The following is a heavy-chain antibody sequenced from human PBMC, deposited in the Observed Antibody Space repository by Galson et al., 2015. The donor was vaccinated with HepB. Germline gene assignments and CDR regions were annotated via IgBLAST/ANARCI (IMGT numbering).Heavy chain of an antibody. CDR1: GGTFSRHG. D-gene: IGHD4-17*01. CDR3: ARAGYGDYPLKWYFDL. V-gene: IGHV1-69*06. Sequence: SVTVSCKASGGTFSRHGISWVRQAPGQGLEWVGGIIPFIGTATYAQKFQDRVTITADTSTSAAYMELSGLRSVDTALYYCARAGYGDYPLKWYFDLWGRGTLVTVSS. J-gene: IGHJ2*01. CDR2: IIPFIGTA.